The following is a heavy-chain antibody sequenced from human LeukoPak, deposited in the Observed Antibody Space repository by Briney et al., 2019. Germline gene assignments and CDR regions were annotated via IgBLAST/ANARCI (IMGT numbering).Heavy chain of an antibody. J-gene: IGHJ6*03. Sequence: GSLRLSCAASGLTFSSYALKWVRQAPGKGLELVSTISGSGAGTYYADSVKGRFTISRDNFKNTVYLQMNSLRADDTAIYYCAKGDYGYYYYMDVWGKGTTVTVSS. CDR3: AKGDYGYYYYMDV. V-gene: IGHV3-23*01. D-gene: IGHD4-17*01. CDR1: GLTFSSYA. CDR2: ISGSGAGT.